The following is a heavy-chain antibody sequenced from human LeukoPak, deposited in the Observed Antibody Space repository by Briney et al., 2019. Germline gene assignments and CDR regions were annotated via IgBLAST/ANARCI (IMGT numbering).Heavy chain of an antibody. J-gene: IGHJ4*02. CDR2: ISSSSSTI. V-gene: IGHV3-48*01. CDR3: ARDLGYSSGPNY. CDR1: GFTFSSYS. D-gene: IGHD6-19*01. Sequence: GGSLRLSCAASGFTFSSYSMNWVRQAPGKGLEWVSYISSSSSTIYYADSVKGRLTISRDNAKNSLYLQMNSLRAEDTAVYYCARDLGYSSGPNYWGQGTRVTVSS.